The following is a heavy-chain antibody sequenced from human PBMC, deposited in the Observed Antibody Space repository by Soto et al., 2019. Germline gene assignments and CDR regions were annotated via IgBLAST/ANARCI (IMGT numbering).Heavy chain of an antibody. J-gene: IGHJ4*02. V-gene: IGHV4-31*03. D-gene: IGHD6-19*01. CDR3: ARDEASSGRFDH. Sequence: KPXETLSLTCTVSGGSISSGGYDWSWIRQHPGKGLEWIVYIYYSGITYYNPSLKSRVTISVDTSKNQFSLKLSSVTAADTAVYYCARDEASSGRFDHWGQGTLVTVSS. CDR1: GGSISSGGYD. CDR2: IYYSGIT.